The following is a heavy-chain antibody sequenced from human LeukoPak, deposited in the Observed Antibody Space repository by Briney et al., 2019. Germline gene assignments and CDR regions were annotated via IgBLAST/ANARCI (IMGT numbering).Heavy chain of an antibody. V-gene: IGHV3-48*01. Sequence: HAGGSLRLSCAASGFTFSTYWMSWVRQAPGKGLEWVSYISSSSTTIYYADSVKGRFTISRDNAKNSLYLQMNSLRAEDTAVYYCARDWGWNDAGVDYFDYWGQGTLVTVSS. CDR1: GFTFSTYW. CDR2: ISSSSTTI. CDR3: ARDWGWNDAGVDYFDY. D-gene: IGHD1-1*01. J-gene: IGHJ4*02.